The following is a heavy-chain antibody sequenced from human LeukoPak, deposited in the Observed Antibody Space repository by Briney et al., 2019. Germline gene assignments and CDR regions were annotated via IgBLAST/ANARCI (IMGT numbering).Heavy chain of an antibody. Sequence: PSETLSLTCTVSGGSMYDYYWSWIRQPPGKGLEWIGHIHYNGRTKYNPSLESPATISIDMSKNQFSLNLSSVTAADTAVYYCARVRLSGVIDYWGQGTLVTVSS. D-gene: IGHD2-15*01. CDR1: GGSMYDYY. J-gene: IGHJ4*02. CDR3: ARVRLSGVIDY. CDR2: IHYNGRT. V-gene: IGHV4-59*01.